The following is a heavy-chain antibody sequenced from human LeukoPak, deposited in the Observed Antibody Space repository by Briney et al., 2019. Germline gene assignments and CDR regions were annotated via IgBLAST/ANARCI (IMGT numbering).Heavy chain of an antibody. CDR2: IYHTGSV. D-gene: IGHD3-10*01. CDR3: ARLRDFGGLFFYYYMDV. J-gene: IGHJ6*03. Sequence: KTSETLSLTCSVSGVSTGSQDFYWAWIRQPPGKGLEWIGNIYHTGSVYYSAALKSRVTISIDTSRDHFSLRLTSLTAADTAVYYCARLRDFGGLFFYYYMDVWGEGATVTVSS. CDR1: GVSTGSQDFY. V-gene: IGHV4-39*02.